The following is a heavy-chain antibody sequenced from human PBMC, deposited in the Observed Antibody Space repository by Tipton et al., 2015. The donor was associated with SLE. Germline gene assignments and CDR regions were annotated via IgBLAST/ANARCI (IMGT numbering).Heavy chain of an antibody. D-gene: IGHD4-11*01. Sequence: AGKTRVRQGPGKVLEWGGRSKSMTYGGTADSAATVKGRIIMSRNDADNTMYLDLHSLTAEDTAVYYCTTDRYSLHGGLDYWGQGTLVTVSS. CDR3: TTDRYSLHGGLDY. CDR1: AG. CDR2: SKSMTYGGTA. V-gene: IGHV3-15*05. J-gene: IGHJ4*02.